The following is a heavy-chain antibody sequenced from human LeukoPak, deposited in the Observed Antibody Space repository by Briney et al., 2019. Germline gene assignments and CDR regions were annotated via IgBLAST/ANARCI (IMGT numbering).Heavy chain of an antibody. V-gene: IGHV4-34*01. CDR2: INHSGST. Sequence: SETLSLTCAVYGGSFSGYYWSWIRQPPGKGLEWIGEINHSGSTNYNPSLKSRVTISVDTSKNQFSLRLSSVTAADTAVYYCARGGYGSGSYYKYWGQGNLVTVSS. CDR1: GGSFSGYY. CDR3: ARGGYGSGSYYKY. J-gene: IGHJ4*02. D-gene: IGHD3-10*01.